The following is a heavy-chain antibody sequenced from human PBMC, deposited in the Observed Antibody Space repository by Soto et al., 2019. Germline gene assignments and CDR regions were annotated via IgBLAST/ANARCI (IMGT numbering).Heavy chain of an antibody. J-gene: IGHJ4*02. Sequence: PSETLSLTCTVSGGSISSGGYYWSWIRQHPEKGLEWIGYIYYSGSTYYKPSLKSRVTISVDTSKNQFSLKLSSVTAADTAVYYCARSHIVPRLLMYPYDYWGQGTLVTVSS. D-gene: IGHD6-6*01. V-gene: IGHV4-31*03. CDR3: ARSHIVPRLLMYPYDY. CDR2: IYYSGST. CDR1: GGSISSGGYY.